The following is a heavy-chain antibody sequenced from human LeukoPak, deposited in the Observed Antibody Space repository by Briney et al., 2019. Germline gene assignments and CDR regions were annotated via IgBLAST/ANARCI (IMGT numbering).Heavy chain of an antibody. J-gene: IGHJ4*02. CDR3: ARRPVTDIVVVPAAPYLTYFDY. V-gene: IGHV4-38-2*02. D-gene: IGHD2-2*01. CDR1: GYSISSGYY. Sequence: PSETLSLTCTVSGYSISSGYYWGWIRQPPGKGLEWIGSIYHSGSTYYNPSLKSRVTISVDTSKNQFSLKLSSVTAADTAVDYCARRPVTDIVVVPAAPYLTYFDYWGQGTLVTVSS. CDR2: IYHSGST.